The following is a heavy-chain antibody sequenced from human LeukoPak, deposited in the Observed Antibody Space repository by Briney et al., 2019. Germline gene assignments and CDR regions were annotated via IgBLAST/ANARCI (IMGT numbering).Heavy chain of an antibody. CDR2: FDLEDGET. J-gene: IGHJ4*02. CDR1: GYTLTELS. D-gene: IGHD2-21*01. V-gene: IGHV1-24*01. Sequence: ASVKVSCKVSGYTLTELSMHWVRQAPGKGLEWMGGFDLEDGETIYAQKFQGRVTMTEDTSTDTAYMELSSLRSDDTAVYYCARRGLNYVSGGFFYFWGQGTLVTVSS. CDR3: ARRGLNYVSGGFFYF.